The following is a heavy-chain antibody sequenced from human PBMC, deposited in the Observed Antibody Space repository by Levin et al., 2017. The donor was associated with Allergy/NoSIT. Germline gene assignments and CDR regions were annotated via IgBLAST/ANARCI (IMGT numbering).Heavy chain of an antibody. CDR2: INSDESRT. J-gene: IGHJ4*02. CDR3: ARGYYDTSTYTASI. V-gene: IGHV3-74*01. Sequence: GGSLRLSCAASGFTFSSYWMHWVRQAPGKGLMWVSLINSDESRTNYADSVKGRFTISRDNAKNTLYLQMNSLRAEDTAVYYCARGYYDTSTYTASIWGQGTLVTVSS. D-gene: IGHD3-22*01. CDR1: GFTFSSYW.